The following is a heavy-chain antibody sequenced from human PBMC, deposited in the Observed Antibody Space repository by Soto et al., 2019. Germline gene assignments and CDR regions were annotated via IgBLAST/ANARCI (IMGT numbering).Heavy chain of an antibody. CDR3: ARAPNRSWFDP. Sequence: XXSLSLSFAASGFTFSSYSMHWVPQAPGKGLEWVSSISSSSSYIYYADSVKGRFTISRDNAKNSLYLQMNSLRAEDTAVYYCARAPNRSWFDPWGQGTLVTVSS. J-gene: IGHJ5*02. CDR2: ISSSSSYI. CDR1: GFTFSSYS. V-gene: IGHV3-21*01.